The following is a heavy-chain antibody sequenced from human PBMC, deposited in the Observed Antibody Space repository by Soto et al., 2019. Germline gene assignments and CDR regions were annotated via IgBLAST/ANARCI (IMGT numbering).Heavy chain of an antibody. CDR3: ARVFDTHYFDL. J-gene: IGHJ4*02. CDR2: IWSDGSNK. Sequence: QVQLVESGGGVVQPGRSLRLSCAASGFTFSSYGMHWVRQAPGKGLEWVALIWSDGSNKYYADSVKGRFTISRDNSKNTLYMQMNSLRAEDTAVYYCARVFDTHYFDLWGQGTLVTVSS. CDR1: GFTFSSYG. D-gene: IGHD3-9*01. V-gene: IGHV3-33*01.